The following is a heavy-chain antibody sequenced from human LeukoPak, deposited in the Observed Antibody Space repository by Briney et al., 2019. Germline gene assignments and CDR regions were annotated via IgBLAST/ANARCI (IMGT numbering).Heavy chain of an antibody. CDR1: GFTFSSYD. CDR2: IGTAGDT. J-gene: IGHJ4*02. D-gene: IGHD3-3*01. Sequence: GGSLRLSCAASGFTFSSYDMHWVRQATGKGLEWVPAIGTAGDTYYPGSVKGRFTISRENAKNSLYLQMNSLRAGDTAVYYCARASSTYYDFWSGYQPSYYFDYWGQGTLVTVSS. CDR3: ARASSTYYDFWSGYQPSYYFDY. V-gene: IGHV3-13*01.